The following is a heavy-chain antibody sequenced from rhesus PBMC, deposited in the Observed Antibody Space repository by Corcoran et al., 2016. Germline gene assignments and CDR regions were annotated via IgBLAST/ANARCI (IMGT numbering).Heavy chain of an antibody. CDR1: GGSIRGGYG. D-gene: IGHD3-3*01. V-gene: IGHV4S7*01. J-gene: IGHJ4*01. CDR3: ARGAPYYNFWSGYFTIDY. Sequence: QVQLQESGPGLLKPSETLSLTCAVSGGSIRGGYGWGWISQPPGKGLEGGGSCYSSSGNTYYNPSLKSRVTISPDTSKNQFSLKLSSVTAADTAVYYCARGAPYYNFWSGYFTIDYWGQGVLVTVSS. CDR2: CYSSSGNT.